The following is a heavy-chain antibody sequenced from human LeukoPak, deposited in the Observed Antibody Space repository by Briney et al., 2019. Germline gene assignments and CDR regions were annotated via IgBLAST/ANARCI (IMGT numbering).Heavy chain of an antibody. D-gene: IGHD5-18*01. CDR2: IRYDGSNK. J-gene: IGHJ4*02. V-gene: IGHV3-30*02. CDR3: AKVMGPYSSNYYFDY. Sequence: GGSLRLSCAASGFTFSSYGMHWVRQAPGKGLEWVAFIRYDGSNKYYADSVKGRFTISRDNSKNTLYLQMNSLRAEDTAVYYCAKVMGPYSSNYYFDYWGQGTLVTVPS. CDR1: GFTFSSYG.